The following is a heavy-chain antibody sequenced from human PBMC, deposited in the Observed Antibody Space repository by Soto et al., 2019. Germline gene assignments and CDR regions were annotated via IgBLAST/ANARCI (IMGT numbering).Heavy chain of an antibody. CDR1: GYTLTELS. CDR3: ACLRFGDTERDY. V-gene: IGHV1-24*01. CDR2: FDPEDGET. J-gene: IGHJ4*02. Sequence: ASVKVSCKVSGYTLTELSMHWVRQAPGKGLEWMGGFDPEDGETIYAQKFQGRVTMTEDTSTDTAYMELSSLRSEDTAVYYCACLRFGDTERDYWAREPWSPSPQ. D-gene: IGHD3-10*01.